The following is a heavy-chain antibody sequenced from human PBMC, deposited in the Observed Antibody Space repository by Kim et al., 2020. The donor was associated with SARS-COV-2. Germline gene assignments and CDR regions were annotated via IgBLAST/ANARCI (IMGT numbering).Heavy chain of an antibody. Sequence: SVKGRFTITRDNAKNSLYLQMNSLRDEDTAVYYCARRLSSGSYLGNYFDYWGQGTLVTVSS. V-gene: IGHV3-48*02. D-gene: IGHD1-26*01. CDR3: ARRLSSGSYLGNYFDY. J-gene: IGHJ4*02.